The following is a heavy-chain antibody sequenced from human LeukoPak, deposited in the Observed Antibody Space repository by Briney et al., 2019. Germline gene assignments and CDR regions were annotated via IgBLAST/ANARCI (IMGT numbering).Heavy chain of an antibody. J-gene: IGHJ4*02. V-gene: IGHV3-23*01. CDR1: GFTFSSYA. D-gene: IGHD3-9*01. Sequence: GGSLRLSCAASGFTFSSYAMSWVRQAPGKGLEWVSGTSGSGGETWYADSVKGRFTISRDNSKDTLYLQMNSLRAEDTAVYYCAKDSQTGQHDMFDYWGQGTLVTVSS. CDR3: AKDSQTGQHDMFDY. CDR2: TSGSGGET.